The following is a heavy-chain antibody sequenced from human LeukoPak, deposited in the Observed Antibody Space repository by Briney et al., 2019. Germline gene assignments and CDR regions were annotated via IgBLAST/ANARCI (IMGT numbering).Heavy chain of an antibody. J-gene: IGHJ3*02. CDR1: GFTFDDYA. D-gene: IGHD3-10*01. Sequence: PGGSLRLSCAASGFTFDDYAMHWVRHAPGKGLEWVSGISWNSGSIGYADSVKGRFTISRDNAKNSLYLQMNSLRAEDTALYYCAKSNYGSGSYWGDYAFDIWGQGTMVTVSS. V-gene: IGHV3-9*01. CDR3: AKSNYGSGSYWGDYAFDI. CDR2: ISWNSGSI.